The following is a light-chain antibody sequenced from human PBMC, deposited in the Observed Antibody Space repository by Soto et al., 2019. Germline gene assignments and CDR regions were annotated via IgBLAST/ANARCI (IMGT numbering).Light chain of an antibody. Sequence: EIVLTQSPGTLSLSPGERATLSCRASQSVSSSYLAWYQQKPGQAPRLLIYGASSRATGIPDRFSGSGSGTDFTLTLSRLEPEDFAVYYCQQYGSPLTFGGATKVEIK. CDR2: GAS. CDR1: QSVSSSY. J-gene: IGKJ4*01. CDR3: QQYGSPLT. V-gene: IGKV3-20*01.